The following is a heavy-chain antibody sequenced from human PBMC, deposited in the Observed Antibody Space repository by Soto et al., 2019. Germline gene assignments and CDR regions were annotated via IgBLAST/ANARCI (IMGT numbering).Heavy chain of an antibody. D-gene: IGHD6-13*01. CDR2: INPNSGGT. CDR1: GYTFTGYY. V-gene: IGHV1-2*04. CDR3: ARSPLQVPSSWYKYYYYGIDV. J-gene: IGHJ6*02. Sequence: GASVKVSCKSSGYTFTGYYMHWVRQAPGQGLEWMGWINPNSGGTNYAQKFQGWVTMTRDTSVSTAYMELSRLRSDDTAVYYCARSPLQVPSSWYKYYYYGIDVWAQGNTVTLSS.